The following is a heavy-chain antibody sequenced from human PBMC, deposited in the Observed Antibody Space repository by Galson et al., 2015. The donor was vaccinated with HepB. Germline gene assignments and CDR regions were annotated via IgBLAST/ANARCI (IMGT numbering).Heavy chain of an antibody. J-gene: IGHJ2*01. CDR2: INHSGST. V-gene: IGHV4-34*01. CDR3: ASSVSYYGSGTP. Sequence: SETLSLTCAVYGGSFSGYYWSWIRQPPGKGLEWIGEINHSGSTNYNPSLKSRVTISVDTSKNQFSLKLSSVTAADTAVYYCASSVSYYGSGTPWGRGTLVTVSS. CDR1: GGSFSGYY. D-gene: IGHD3-10*01.